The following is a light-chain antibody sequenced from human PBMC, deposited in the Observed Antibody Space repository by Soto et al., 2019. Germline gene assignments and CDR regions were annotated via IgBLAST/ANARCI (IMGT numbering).Light chain of an antibody. CDR2: DVT. CDR3: SSYSSSSTVV. CDR1: SSDVGGYNY. J-gene: IGLJ2*01. V-gene: IGLV2-14*01. Sequence: QSVLTQPASVSGSPGQSITISCTGISSDVGGYNYVSWYQQHPGKAPKLMIYDVTNRPSGASHRFSGSKSGNTASLTISGLQAEDEADYYCSSYSSSSTVVFGGGTKLTVL.